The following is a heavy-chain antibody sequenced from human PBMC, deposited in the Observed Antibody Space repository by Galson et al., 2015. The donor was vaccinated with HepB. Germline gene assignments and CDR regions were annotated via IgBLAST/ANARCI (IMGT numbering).Heavy chain of an antibody. CDR1: GFTLSDYY. J-gene: IGHJ4*02. Sequence: SLRQSCAASGFTLSDYYMSWTRQAPGKGLEWLSYLSSSSTYRNSADSVKGRFTISRDNAKKLLYLEMNSLRAEDTAVYYCARFDYYGSGSPSYWGQGTLVTVSS. CDR3: ARFDYYGSGSPSY. V-gene: IGHV3-11*03. D-gene: IGHD3-10*01. CDR2: LSSSSTYR.